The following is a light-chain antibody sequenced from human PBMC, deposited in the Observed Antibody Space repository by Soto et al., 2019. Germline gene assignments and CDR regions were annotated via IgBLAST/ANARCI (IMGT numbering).Light chain of an antibody. J-gene: IGKJ1*01. CDR2: GAS. V-gene: IGKV3-20*01. CDR3: QQYGSSGT. Sequence: EIVLTQSPGTLSLSPGERATLSCRASQSVSNNYLAWYQQKPGQAHRLLIYGASNRPTGIPDRFSGSGSGTDFTLTISRLEPEDFAVYYCQQYGSSGTFGQGTKVEIK. CDR1: QSVSNNY.